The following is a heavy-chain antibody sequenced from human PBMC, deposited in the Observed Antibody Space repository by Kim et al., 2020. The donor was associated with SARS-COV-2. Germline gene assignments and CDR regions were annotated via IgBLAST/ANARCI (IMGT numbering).Heavy chain of an antibody. CDR2: ITSKADGGTA. V-gene: IGHV3-15*01. CDR1: GFNFNSAC. CDR3: TTYDSRWDCT. Sequence: GGSLRLSCAASGFNFNSACMNWVRQAPGKGLEWVARITSKADGGTADYAPHVKVRFFISRDDSKNMLYLQMNSLKSKDAAVYWCTTYDSRWDCTWGQGTLGSVSS. D-gene: IGHD2-15*01. J-gene: IGHJ5*02.